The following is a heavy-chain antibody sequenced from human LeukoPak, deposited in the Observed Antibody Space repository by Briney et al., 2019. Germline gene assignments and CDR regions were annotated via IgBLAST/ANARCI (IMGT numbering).Heavy chain of an antibody. CDR3: ARDPLRYFDY. D-gene: IGHD3-9*01. J-gene: IGHJ4*02. V-gene: IGHV3-66*01. Sequence: TGGSLRLSCAASGFTVSTNYMSWVRQAPGKGLEWVSVIYSGGSTYYADSVKGRFTISRDNAKNSLYLQMNSLRAEDTAVYYCARDPLRYFDYWGQGTLVTVSS. CDR2: IYSGGST. CDR1: GFTVSTNY.